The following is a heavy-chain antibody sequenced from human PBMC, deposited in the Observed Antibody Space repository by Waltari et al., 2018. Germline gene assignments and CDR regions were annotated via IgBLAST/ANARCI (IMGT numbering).Heavy chain of an antibody. CDR1: GFTFSDHW. Sequence: EVQLVESGGGLVQPGGSLRLSCAASGFTFSDHWMGWVRQAPGRGMGWVATVNFEGSDKAHVDSVRGRFTVSRDNAKNSLFLQMTSLRGDDTAVYYCARYGAYAFYDWGQGVQVTVSS. CDR3: ARYGAYAFYD. CDR2: VNFEGSDK. J-gene: IGHJ4*02. D-gene: IGHD4-17*01. V-gene: IGHV3-7*01.